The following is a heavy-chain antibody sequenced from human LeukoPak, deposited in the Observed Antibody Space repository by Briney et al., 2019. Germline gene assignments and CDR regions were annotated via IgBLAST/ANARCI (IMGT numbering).Heavy chain of an antibody. Sequence: ASAKVSCKVSGYTLTELSMHWVRQAPGKGLEWMGGFDPEDGETIYAQKFQGRVTMTEDTSTDTAYMELSSLRSEDTAVYYCATALRTGYGMDVWGQGTTVTVSS. V-gene: IGHV1-24*01. J-gene: IGHJ6*02. D-gene: IGHD2-8*02. CDR1: GYTLTELS. CDR3: ATALRTGYGMDV. CDR2: FDPEDGET.